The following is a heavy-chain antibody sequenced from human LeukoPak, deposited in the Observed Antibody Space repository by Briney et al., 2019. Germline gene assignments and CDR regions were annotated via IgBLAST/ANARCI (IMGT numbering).Heavy chain of an antibody. CDR1: GGSFSGYY. Sequence: SETLSLTCAVYGGSFSGYYWSWIRQPPGKGLEWIGEINHSGSTNCNPSLKSRVTISVDTSKNQFSLKLSSVTAADTAVYYCAARYYDFWSGYYTGDYWGQGTLVTVSS. V-gene: IGHV4-34*01. CDR3: AARYYDFWSGYYTGDY. J-gene: IGHJ4*02. CDR2: INHSGST. D-gene: IGHD3-3*01.